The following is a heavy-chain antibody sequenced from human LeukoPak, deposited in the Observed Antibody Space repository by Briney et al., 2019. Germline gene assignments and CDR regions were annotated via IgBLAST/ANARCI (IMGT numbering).Heavy chain of an antibody. CDR2: IYTSGST. D-gene: IGHD3-22*01. J-gene: IGHJ4*02. CDR3: ARDSGSYYDSSGLDY. V-gene: IGHV4-61*02. Sequence: PSETLSLTCTVSGGSISSGSYYWSWIRQPAGKGLEWIGRIYTSGSTNYNPSLKSRVTISVDTSKNQFSLKLSSVTAADTAVYYCARDSGSYYDSSGLDYWGQGTLVTASS. CDR1: GGSISSGSYY.